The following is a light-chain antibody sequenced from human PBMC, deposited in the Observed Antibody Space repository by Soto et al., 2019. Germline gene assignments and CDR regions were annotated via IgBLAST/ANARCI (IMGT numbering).Light chain of an antibody. CDR3: QSFDVSLSGGDWV. CDR2: DNS. J-gene: IGLJ3*02. V-gene: IGLV1-40*01. CDR1: SSNIGAGYD. Sequence: QAVVTQPPSVSGAPGQRVTISCTESSSNIGAGYDVHWYQQLPGTVPKLLIYDNSNRPSGVPDRFSGSKSGTSASLAITGLQAEDEADYYCQSFDVSLSGGDWVFGGGTKLTV.